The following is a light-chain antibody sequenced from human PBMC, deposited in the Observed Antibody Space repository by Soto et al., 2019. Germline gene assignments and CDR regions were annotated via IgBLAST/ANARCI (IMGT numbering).Light chain of an antibody. CDR1: QSVSTH. CDR2: DAS. J-gene: IGKJ3*01. V-gene: IGKV3-11*01. CDR3: QQRSNWPPFA. Sequence: EIVLTQSPATLSLSPGERATLSCRASQSVSTHLAWYQQKPGQAPRLLIYDASSRATGIPARFSGSGSGTDFTLTISSLEPEDFAVYYCQQRSNWPPFAFGPGTKVDIK.